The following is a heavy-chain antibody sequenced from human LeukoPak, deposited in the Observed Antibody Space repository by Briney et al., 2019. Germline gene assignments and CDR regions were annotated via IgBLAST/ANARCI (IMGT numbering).Heavy chain of an antibody. J-gene: IGHJ4*02. Sequence: ASVKVSCKASGYTFTSYGISWVRQAPGQGLEWMGWISAYNGNTNYAQKLQGRVTMTTDTSTSTAYMELRSLRSDDTAVYYCARDGRPYSSGHYAVDYWGQGALVTVSS. D-gene: IGHD6-19*01. V-gene: IGHV1-18*01. CDR3: ARDGRPYSSGHYAVDY. CDR2: ISAYNGNT. CDR1: GYTFTSYG.